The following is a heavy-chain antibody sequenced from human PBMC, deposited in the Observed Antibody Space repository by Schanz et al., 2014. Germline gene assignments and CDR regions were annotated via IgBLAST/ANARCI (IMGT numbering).Heavy chain of an antibody. J-gene: IGHJ4*02. CDR2: IAGDGGGP. CDR1: GFTFSDYA. CDR3: AKSYDTSGYSGFDY. Sequence: VQLVASGGGLVQPGGSLRVSCVASGFTFSDYALHWVRQAPGKGLEWVSVIAGDGGGPNYVDSVKGRFTISRDNSDNTLYLQMNSLRTEDTAVYFCAKSYDTSGYSGFDYWGQGTLVTVSS. D-gene: IGHD3-22*01. V-gene: IGHV3-NL1*01.